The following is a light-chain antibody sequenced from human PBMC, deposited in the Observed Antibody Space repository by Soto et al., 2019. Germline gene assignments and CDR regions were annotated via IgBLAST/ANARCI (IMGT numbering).Light chain of an antibody. CDR1: KLGNKY. CDR3: QAWHSSTGV. CDR2: EDS. V-gene: IGLV3-1*01. Sequence: SYELTQPPPVSVSPGQTASITCSGDKLGNKYTSWYQQKSGQSPVLVIYEDSKRPTGIPERFSGSNSGTTATLTISETQAMDEADYYCQAWHSSTGVFGGGTKLTVL. J-gene: IGLJ2*01.